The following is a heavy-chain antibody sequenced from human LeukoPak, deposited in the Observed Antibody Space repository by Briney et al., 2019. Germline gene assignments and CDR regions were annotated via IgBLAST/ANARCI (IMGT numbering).Heavy chain of an antibody. Sequence: SETLSLTCTVSGGSISSGGYYWNWIRQHPGKGLEWIGYIYYSGNTYYNPSLKSRVTISIDTSKNQFSLKLNSVTAADTAVYYCARGAYCSGGSCYWWYFQYWGQGTPVTVSS. CDR2: IYYSGNT. CDR3: ARGAYCSGGSCYWWYFQY. D-gene: IGHD2-15*01. V-gene: IGHV4-31*03. CDR1: GGSISSGGYY. J-gene: IGHJ1*01.